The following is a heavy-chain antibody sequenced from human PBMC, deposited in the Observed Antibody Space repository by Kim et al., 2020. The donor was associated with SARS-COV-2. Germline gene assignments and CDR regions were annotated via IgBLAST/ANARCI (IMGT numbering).Heavy chain of an antibody. V-gene: IGHV1-58*01. CDR3: AAGSLTSNGSGSPIRYYYYGMDV. Sequence: SVKVSCKASGFTFTSSAVQWVRQARGQRLEWIGWIVVGSGNTNYAQKFQERVTITRDMSTSTAYMELSSLRSEDTAVYYCAAGSLTSNGSGSPIRYYYYGMDVWGQGTTVTVSS. CDR1: GFTFTSSA. D-gene: IGHD3-10*01. J-gene: IGHJ6*02. CDR2: IVVGSGNT.